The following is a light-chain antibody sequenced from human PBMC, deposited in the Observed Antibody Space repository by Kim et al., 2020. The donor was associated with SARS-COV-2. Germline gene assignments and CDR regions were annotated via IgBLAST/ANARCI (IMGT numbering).Light chain of an antibody. CDR2: ATS. V-gene: IGKV1-27*01. Sequence: DIQMTQSPSALSASVGDRVTITCRASQGIRNYLAWYQQKPGKVPRLLIYATSTLRSGVPSRCSGSGFGTDFTLAISSLQPEDVATYYCQKYNSAPRTFGPGTKVDIK. J-gene: IGKJ3*01. CDR1: QGIRNY. CDR3: QKYNSAPRT.